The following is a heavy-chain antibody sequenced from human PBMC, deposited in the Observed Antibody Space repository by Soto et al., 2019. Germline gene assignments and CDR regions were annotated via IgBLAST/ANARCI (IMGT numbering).Heavy chain of an antibody. Sequence: ASVKVSCKASGYTFTAYYIHWVRQAPGQGLEWMGWINPNDGGTKYAQNFQDRVTMTSDTSVTTAYMELSRLTSDDTAVYFCARDSYSGSYVHWGQGTLVTVSS. D-gene: IGHD1-26*01. CDR2: INPNDGGT. CDR3: ARDSYSGSYVH. J-gene: IGHJ4*02. V-gene: IGHV1-2*02. CDR1: GYTFTAYY.